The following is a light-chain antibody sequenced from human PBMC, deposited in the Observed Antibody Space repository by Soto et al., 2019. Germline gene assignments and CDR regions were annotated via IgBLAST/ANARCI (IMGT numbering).Light chain of an antibody. CDR1: QSVRSNF. J-gene: IGKJ1*01. V-gene: IGKV3-20*01. CDR3: QHYGNSPRT. Sequence: EIVLTQSPGTLSLSPGERATLSCRASQSVRSNFLAWYQQKPGQAPRLLIYGASNRATGIPDRFSGSGSGTDFTLTISRLEPEDFAVYYCQHYGNSPRTFGQGTKVEIK. CDR2: GAS.